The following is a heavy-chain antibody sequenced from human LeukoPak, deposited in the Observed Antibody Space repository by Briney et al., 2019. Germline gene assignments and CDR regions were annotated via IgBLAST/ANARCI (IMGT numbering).Heavy chain of an antibody. CDR3: AKDRRSLVGPTNFDY. CDR1: GFTFDDYA. D-gene: IGHD1-26*01. CDR2: IGGSTGRT. Sequence: GRSLRLSCAASGFTFDDYAMHWVRQAPGKGLEWVSAIGGSTGRTYYADSVKGRFTVSRDNSKNTLYLQMTSLRAEDTAIYYCAKDRRSLVGPTNFDYWGQGTPVTVSS. J-gene: IGHJ4*02. V-gene: IGHV3-23*01.